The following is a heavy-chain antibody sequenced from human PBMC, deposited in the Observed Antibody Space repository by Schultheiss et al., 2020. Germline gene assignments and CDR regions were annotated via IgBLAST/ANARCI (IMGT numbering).Heavy chain of an antibody. J-gene: IGHJ4*02. CDR2: INPNSGGT. Sequence: ASVKVSCKASGDTFTGYYMHWVRQAPGQGLEWMGWINPNSGGTNYAQKFQGRVTMTRDTSISTAYIELSRLRSDDTALYYCAKGYYDFWSGYDYWGQGTLVTVSS. CDR3: AKGYYDFWSGYDY. CDR1: GDTFTGYY. V-gene: IGHV1-2*02. D-gene: IGHD3-3*01.